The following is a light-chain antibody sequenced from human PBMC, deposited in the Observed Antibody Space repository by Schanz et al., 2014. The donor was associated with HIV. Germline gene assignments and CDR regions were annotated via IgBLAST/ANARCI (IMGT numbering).Light chain of an antibody. V-gene: IGLV2-14*03. CDR2: DVS. J-gene: IGLJ1*01. CDR1: SSDVLYSSF. Sequence: QSVLTQPASVSGSPGQSITVSCSGASSDVLYSSFISWYQQQPGRPPKLIKYDVSHRPSGVSDRFSGSKSGNTASLTIFDLQPEDEADYYCSSLSTSGAPVFGTGTKLTVL. CDR3: SSLSTSGAPV.